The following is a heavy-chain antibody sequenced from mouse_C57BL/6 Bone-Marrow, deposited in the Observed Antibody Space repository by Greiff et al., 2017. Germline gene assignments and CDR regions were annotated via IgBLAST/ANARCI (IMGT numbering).Heavy chain of an antibody. D-gene: IGHD1-1*01. CDR2: IDPSDSYT. CDR3: TRYGSWFAY. J-gene: IGHJ3*01. Sequence: QVQLQQSGAELVKPGASVKLSCKASGYTFTSYWMQWVKQRPGQGLEWIGEIDPSDSYTNYNQKFKGKATLTVDTSSSTAYLQLSSLTSEDTAVYYCTRYGSWFAYWGQGTLVTVSA. V-gene: IGHV1-50*01. CDR1: GYTFTSYW.